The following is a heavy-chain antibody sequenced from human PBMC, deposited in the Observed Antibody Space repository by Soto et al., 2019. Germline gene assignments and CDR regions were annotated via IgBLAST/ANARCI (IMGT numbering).Heavy chain of an antibody. CDR3: AREGGESSDGLYYFDS. J-gene: IGHJ4*02. D-gene: IGHD3-16*01. CDR1: GGSTSSDNY. V-gene: IGHV4-30-4*01. Sequence: SETLSLTCTVSGGSTSSDNYWSWIRQPPGKGLEWIGHIYYSGNTDYNPSLKSRLAISIDTSKNQFSLKLSSVTAADTAVYFCAREGGESSDGLYYFDSWGQGSLVTVSS. CDR2: IYYSGNT.